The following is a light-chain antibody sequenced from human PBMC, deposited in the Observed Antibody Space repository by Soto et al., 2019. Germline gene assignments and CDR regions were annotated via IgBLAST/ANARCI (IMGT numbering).Light chain of an antibody. V-gene: IGKV3-15*01. J-gene: IGKJ5*01. Sequence: ILMTQSPATLSVSPGERATLSWRASQRVGTTLAWYQQKPGQAPRRLIYAASTRSTGIPARFSGRGSCTDFTLTISSLQSDDFAVYYCQQYNNWSFGQGTRLEIK. CDR2: AAS. CDR3: QQYNNWS. CDR1: QRVGTT.